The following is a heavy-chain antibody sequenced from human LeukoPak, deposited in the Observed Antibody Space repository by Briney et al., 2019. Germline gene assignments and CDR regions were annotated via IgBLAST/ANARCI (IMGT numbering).Heavy chain of an antibody. CDR2: IYYSGST. CDR3: ARLTPYLSGYILFDY. Sequence: SGTLSLTCTVSGGSISSYYWSWIRQPPGKGLEWIGYIYYSGSTNYNPSLKSRVTISVDTSKNQFSLKLSSVTAADTAVYYCARLTPYLSGYILFDYWGQGTLVTVSS. V-gene: IGHV4-59*08. D-gene: IGHD3-22*01. J-gene: IGHJ4*02. CDR1: GGSISSYY.